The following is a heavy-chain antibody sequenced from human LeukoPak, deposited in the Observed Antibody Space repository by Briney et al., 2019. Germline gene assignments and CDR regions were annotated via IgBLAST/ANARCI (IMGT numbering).Heavy chain of an antibody. J-gene: IGHJ6*04. CDR1: GYTFTGYY. V-gene: IGHV1-2*02. CDR3: ARESQEGYYYDNSGMDV. CDR2: INFNSGGT. Sequence: ASVKVSCKASGYTFTGYYIHWVRQAPGQGLEWMGWINFNSGGTNYAQKFQGRVTMTRDTSISTAYMELSRLRSDDTAVYYCARESQEGYYYDNSGMDVWGKGTTVTVSS. D-gene: IGHD3-22*01.